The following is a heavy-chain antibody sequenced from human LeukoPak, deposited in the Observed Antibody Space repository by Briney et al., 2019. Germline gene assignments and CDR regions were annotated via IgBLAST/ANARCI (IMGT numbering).Heavy chain of an antibody. CDR3: TRGPIVAAGIADH. CDR1: GFTFSSYW. CDR2: IKHDGSEK. D-gene: IGHD6-13*01. J-gene: IGHJ4*02. Sequence: PGGSLRLSCAASGFTFSSYWMSWVRQAPGKGLEWVANIKHDGSEKYYVDSVKGRFTISRDNAKNSLYLQMNSLRAEDTAVYFCTRGPIVAAGIADHWGQGTLVTVSS. V-gene: IGHV3-7*04.